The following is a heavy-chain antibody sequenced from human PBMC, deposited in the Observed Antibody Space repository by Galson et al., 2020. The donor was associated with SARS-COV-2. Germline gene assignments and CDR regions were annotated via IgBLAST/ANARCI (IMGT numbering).Heavy chain of an antibody. CDR1: GYTFTSYY. Sequence: ASVKVSCKASGYTFTSYYIHWVRQAPGQGLEWMGIINPSGGGTTYAQKFQGRVTMTRDTSTSTVYMELSSLRSEDTAVYYCARDSQGGNDYXXXLFXGQGTLVTVSS. V-gene: IGHV1-46*01. J-gene: IGHJ4*02. D-gene: IGHD4-4*01. CDR3: ARDSQGGNDYXXXLF. CDR2: INPSGGGT.